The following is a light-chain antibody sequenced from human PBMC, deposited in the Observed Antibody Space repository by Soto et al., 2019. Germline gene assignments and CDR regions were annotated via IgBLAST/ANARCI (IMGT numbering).Light chain of an antibody. CDR1: SSDVGGYNY. J-gene: IGLJ2*01. Sequence: QSALTQPRSVSGSPGQSVTISCTGTSSDVGGYNYVSWYQQHPGKAPKLMIFDVSKRPSGVPDRFSGSKSGNTASLTISGIQAEDEAEYYCCSYAGSYTWVFGGGTKVTVL. V-gene: IGLV2-11*01. CDR2: DVS. CDR3: CSYAGSYTWV.